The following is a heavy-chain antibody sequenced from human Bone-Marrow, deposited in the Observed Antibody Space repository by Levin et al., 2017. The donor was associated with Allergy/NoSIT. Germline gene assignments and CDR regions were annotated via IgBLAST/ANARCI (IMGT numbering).Heavy chain of an antibody. Sequence: ASVKVSCKASKYTFTGHYLHWVRQAPGQGLEWMGWINPNSGGTNFAPKFQGRVTVTRDTSISTAYMELRRLTSDDTAVYYCARDGAVVPFDYWGQGILVTVSS. D-gene: IGHD2-21*01. CDR1: KYTFTGHY. CDR3: ARDGAVVPFDY. V-gene: IGHV1-2*02. CDR2: INPNSGGT. J-gene: IGHJ4*02.